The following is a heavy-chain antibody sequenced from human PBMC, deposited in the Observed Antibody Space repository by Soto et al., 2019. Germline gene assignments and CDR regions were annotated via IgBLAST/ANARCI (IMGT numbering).Heavy chain of an antibody. CDR1: GGSFSGYY. V-gene: IGHV4-34*01. CDR2: INHSGST. J-gene: IGHJ6*03. D-gene: IGHD4-17*01. Sequence: SETLSLTCAVYGGSFSGYYWSWIRQPPGKGLEWIGEINHSGSTNYNPSIKSRVTISVDTSKNQFSLKLSSVTAADTAVYYCARGGRTVTTDYYYYMDVWGKGTTVTVSS. CDR3: ARGGRTVTTDYYYYMDV.